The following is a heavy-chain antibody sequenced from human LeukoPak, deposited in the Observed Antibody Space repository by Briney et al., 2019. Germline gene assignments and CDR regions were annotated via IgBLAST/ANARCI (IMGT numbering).Heavy chain of an antibody. Sequence: PGRSLRLSCAASGFTFSSYAMHWVRQAPGKGLEWVAVISYDGSNKYYADSVKGRFTISRDNSKNTLYLQMNSLRAEDTAVYYCAKDLRSSSGSKRLDYWGQGTLLTVSS. J-gene: IGHJ4*02. V-gene: IGHV3-30-3*01. CDR3: AKDLRSSSGSKRLDY. CDR2: ISYDGSNK. CDR1: GFTFSSYA. D-gene: IGHD6-19*01.